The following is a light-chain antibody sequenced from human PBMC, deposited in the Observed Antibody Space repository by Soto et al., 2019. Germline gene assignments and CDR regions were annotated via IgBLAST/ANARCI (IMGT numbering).Light chain of an antibody. V-gene: IGLV1-40*01. Sequence: QSVLTQPPSVSGAPGQRVAISCTGSSSNIGAGYDVHWYQQIPGTAPKLLIHGNSNRPSGVPDRFSGSKSGTSASLAITGLQAEDEGDYYCQSYDSSLSGYVFGTGTKVTVL. J-gene: IGLJ1*01. CDR1: SSNIGAGYD. CDR3: QSYDSSLSGYV. CDR2: GNS.